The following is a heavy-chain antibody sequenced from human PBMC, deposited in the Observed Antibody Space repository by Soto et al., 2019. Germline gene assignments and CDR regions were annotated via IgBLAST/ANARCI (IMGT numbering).Heavy chain of an antibody. CDR3: AKDGPLQGGNPHYYYYYGMDV. CDR2: ISGSGGST. V-gene: IGHV3-23*01. Sequence: PGGSLRLSCAASGFTFSSYAMSWVRQAPGKGLEWVSAISGSGGSTYYADSVKGRFTISRDNSKNTLYLQMNSLRAEDTAVYYCAKDGPLQGGNPHYYYYYGMDVWGQGTTVTV. D-gene: IGHD2-15*01. J-gene: IGHJ6*02. CDR1: GFTFSSYA.